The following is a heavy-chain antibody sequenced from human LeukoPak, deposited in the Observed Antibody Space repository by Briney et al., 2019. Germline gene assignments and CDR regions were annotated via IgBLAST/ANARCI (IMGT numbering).Heavy chain of an antibody. V-gene: IGHV4-59*08. Sequence: PSKTLSLTCTVSGGSISSYYWTWIRQPPGKGLEWIGYIYYSGNTNYNPSLKSRVTISLDTSRNQFSLKLSSVTAADTAVYFCARRARATAGGDYFDCWGLGTLVTVSS. CDR1: GGSISSYY. D-gene: IGHD6-13*01. J-gene: IGHJ4*02. CDR3: ARRARATAGGDYFDC. CDR2: IYYSGNT.